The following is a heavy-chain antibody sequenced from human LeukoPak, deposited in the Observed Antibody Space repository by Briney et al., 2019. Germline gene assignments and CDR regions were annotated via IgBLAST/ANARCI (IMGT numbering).Heavy chain of an antibody. CDR2: ISAYNGNT. Sequence: ASVKVSCKASGYTFTSYGISWVRQAPGQGLEWMGWISAYNGNTNYAQKLQGRVTMTTDTSTSTAYMELRSLRSDDTAVYYCAKQWLVRSAFDIWGQGTMVTVSS. J-gene: IGHJ3*02. V-gene: IGHV1-18*01. D-gene: IGHD6-19*01. CDR1: GYTFTSYG. CDR3: AKQWLVRSAFDI.